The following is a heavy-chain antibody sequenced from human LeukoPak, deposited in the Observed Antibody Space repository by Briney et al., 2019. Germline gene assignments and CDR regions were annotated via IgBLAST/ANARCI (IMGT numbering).Heavy chain of an antibody. D-gene: IGHD6-19*01. CDR1: GYTLTELS. CDR2: FDPEDGET. J-gene: IGHJ4*02. Sequence: ASVKVSGKVSGYTLTELSMHWVRQAPGKGLEWMGGFDPEDGETIYAQKFQGRVTMTEDTSTDTAYMELSSLRSEDTAVYYCATDRLAVAGRPSYFDYWGQGTLVTVSS. CDR3: ATDRLAVAGRPSYFDY. V-gene: IGHV1-24*01.